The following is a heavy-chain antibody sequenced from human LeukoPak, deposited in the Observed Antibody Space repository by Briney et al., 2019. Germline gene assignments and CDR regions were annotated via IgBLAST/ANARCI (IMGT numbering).Heavy chain of an antibody. J-gene: IGHJ4*02. CDR2: IRYDGSNK. CDR3: AKERGFYSVY. D-gene: IGHD3-10*02. V-gene: IGHV3-30*02. CDR1: GFTFSSYG. Sequence: PGGSLRLSCAASGFTFSSYGMHWFRKAPGKGLEWVAFIRYDGSNKYYADSVKGRFTISRDNSKNTLYLQMNSLRVEDTAVYYCAKERGFYSVYWGQGTLVTVSS.